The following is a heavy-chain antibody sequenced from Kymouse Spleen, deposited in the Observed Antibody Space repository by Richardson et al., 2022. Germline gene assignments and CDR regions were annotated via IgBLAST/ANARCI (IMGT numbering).Heavy chain of an antibody. CDR2: IKSKTDGGTT. J-gene: IGHJ4*02. CDR1: GFTFSNAW. Sequence: EVQLVESGGGLVKPGGSLRLSCAASGFTFSNAWMSWVRQAPGKGLEWVGRIKSKTDGGTTDYAAPVKGRFTISRDDSKNTLYLQMNSLKTEDTAVYYCTTYYYGSGSYYNFDYWGQGTLVTVSS. D-gene: IGHD3-10*01. V-gene: IGHV3-15*01. CDR3: TTYYYGSGSYYNFDY.